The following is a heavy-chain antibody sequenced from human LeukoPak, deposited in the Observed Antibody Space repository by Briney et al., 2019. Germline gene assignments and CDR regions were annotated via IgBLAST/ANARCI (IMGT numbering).Heavy chain of an antibody. Sequence: GGALRLSCASSGFTFDHYGMHWVRQAPGKGLDWVSLITGDGSSTYYADSVKGRFPISRDDSKNSLYLQMSSLRTEDIALYYCAKDMGDYYGLGSYPLFHYWGQGTLVTVSS. J-gene: IGHJ4*02. V-gene: IGHV3-43*02. CDR3: AKDMGDYYGLGSYPLFHY. CDR2: ITGDGSST. CDR1: GFTFDHYG. D-gene: IGHD3-10*01.